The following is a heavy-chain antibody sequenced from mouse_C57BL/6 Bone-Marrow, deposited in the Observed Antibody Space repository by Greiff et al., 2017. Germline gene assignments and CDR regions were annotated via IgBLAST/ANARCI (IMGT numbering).Heavy chain of an antibody. CDR2: IYWDDDK. V-gene: IGHV8-12*01. J-gene: IGHJ4*01. Sequence: QVQLKESGPGILQSSQTLSLTCSFSGFSLSTSGMGVSWIRQPSGKGLEWLAHIYWDDDKRYNPSLKSRLTISKATSRNQVFLKITSVDTADTDTYYSARNPFYDEGAMDYWGQGTSVTVSS. D-gene: IGHD2-3*01. CDR3: ARNPFYDEGAMDY. CDR1: GFSLSTSGMG.